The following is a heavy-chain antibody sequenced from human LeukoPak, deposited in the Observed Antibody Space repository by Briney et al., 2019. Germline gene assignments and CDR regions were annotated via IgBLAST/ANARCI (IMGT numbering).Heavy chain of an antibody. D-gene: IGHD3-10*01. CDR1: GGSISSYY. CDR3: ARGAVRGLDY. Sequence: PSETLSLTCTVSGGSISSYYWSWIRQLAGKGLEWIGRIYTSGSTNYNPSLKSRVTMSVDTSKNKFSLELNSVTAADTAVYYCARGAVRGLDYWGQGTLVIVSS. V-gene: IGHV4-4*07. J-gene: IGHJ4*02. CDR2: IYTSGST.